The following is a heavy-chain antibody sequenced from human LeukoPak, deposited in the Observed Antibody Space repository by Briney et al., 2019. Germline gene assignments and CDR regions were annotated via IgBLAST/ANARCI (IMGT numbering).Heavy chain of an antibody. CDR1: GYTFIAYY. V-gene: IGHV1-2*06. D-gene: IGHD3-22*01. CDR2: INPNSGGT. CDR3: ARRGSGYYDSREAFDI. J-gene: IGHJ3*02. Sequence: GASVKVSCKASGYTFIAYYIYWTRQAPGQGLEWVGRINPNSGGTNYAQNFQDRVTLTRDTSITTAYMELNRLISDDTAVYYCARRGSGYYDSREAFDIWGQGTMVTVSS.